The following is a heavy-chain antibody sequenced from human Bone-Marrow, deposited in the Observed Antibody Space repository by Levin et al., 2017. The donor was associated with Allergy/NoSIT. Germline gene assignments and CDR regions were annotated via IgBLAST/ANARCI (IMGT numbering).Heavy chain of an antibody. CDR1: GVSISSSDHY. V-gene: IGHV4-39*07. J-gene: IGHJ6*02. Sequence: PSETLSLTCNVSGVSISSSDHYWGWIRQPPGKGLEWIASIFHTGTTHYNPSLKSRVTISADTSRNQFSLRPTSVTAADTDVYYCTGTIFEVYYYGRDVWGQGTTVTVS. CDR3: TGTIFEVYYYGRDV. D-gene: IGHD3-3*01. CDR2: IFHTGTT.